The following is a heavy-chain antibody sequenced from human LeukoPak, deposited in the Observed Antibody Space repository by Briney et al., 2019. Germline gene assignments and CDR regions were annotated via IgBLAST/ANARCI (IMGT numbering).Heavy chain of an antibody. CDR1: GFTFSSYA. J-gene: IGHJ4*02. CDR2: ISGSGGST. V-gene: IGHV3-23*01. D-gene: IGHD3-10*01. Sequence: PGGSLRLSCAASGFTFSSYAMSWVRQAPGKGLEWVSAISGSGGSTYYADSVKGRFTISRDNSKNTLYLQMNSLRAEDTAVYYCEKCGSGSAIEYYFDYWGQGTLVTVSS. CDR3: EKCGSGSAIEYYFDY.